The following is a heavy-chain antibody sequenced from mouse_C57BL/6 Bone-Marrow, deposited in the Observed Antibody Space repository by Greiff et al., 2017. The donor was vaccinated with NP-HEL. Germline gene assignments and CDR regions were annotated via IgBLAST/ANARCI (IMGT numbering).Heavy chain of an antibody. Sequence: VQLQQSGAELVRPGTSVKVSCKASGYAFTNYLIEWVKQRPGQGLEWIGVINPGSGGTNYNEKFKGKATLTADKSSSTAYMQLSSLTSEDSAVYFCARWGLRTGHYWGQGNTLTVSS. J-gene: IGHJ2*01. CDR2: INPGSGGT. V-gene: IGHV1-54*01. CDR3: ARWGLRTGHY. D-gene: IGHD2-4*01. CDR1: GYAFTNYL.